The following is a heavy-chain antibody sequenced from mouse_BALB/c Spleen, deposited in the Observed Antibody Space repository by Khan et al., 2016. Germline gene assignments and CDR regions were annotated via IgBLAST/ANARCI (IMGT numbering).Heavy chain of an antibody. CDR2: IWGGGGT. CDR1: GFSLSRYN. V-gene: IGHV2-6-4*01. CDR3: ARAYYRYGGYYAMDY. Sequence: VQLLETGPGLVAPSQSLSITCTVSGFSLSRYNIHWVRQPPGKGLEWLGMIWGGGGTDYNSTLKSRLSISKDNSKSQVFLKMTSLQTDDTAMYYCARAYYRYGGYYAMDYWGQGTSVTVSS. J-gene: IGHJ4*01. D-gene: IGHD2-14*01.